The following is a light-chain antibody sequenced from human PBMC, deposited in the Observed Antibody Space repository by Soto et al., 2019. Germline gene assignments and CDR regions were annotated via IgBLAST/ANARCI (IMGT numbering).Light chain of an antibody. J-gene: IGKJ1*01. Sequence: EIVLTQSPDTLSLFPGERATLSCRASQSVSSTYLAWYQQKPGQAPRPLISAASSRATGNPDRFSGSGSGTDFTLTISRLEPEDFVVYYCQQYGSSRWTFGQGTKVEIK. CDR3: QQYGSSRWT. V-gene: IGKV3-20*01. CDR2: AAS. CDR1: QSVSSTY.